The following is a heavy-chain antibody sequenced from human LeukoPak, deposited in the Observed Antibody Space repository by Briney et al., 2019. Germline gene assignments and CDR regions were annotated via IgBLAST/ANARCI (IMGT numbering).Heavy chain of an antibody. V-gene: IGHV4-59*01. CDR3: ALDSSGWSDDSFDI. D-gene: IGHD6-19*01. CDR1: GGSISSDY. Sequence: PSGTLSLTCTVSGGSISSDYWSWIRQPPGKGLEWIGYIHYSGNTSYNPSLKSRVTMSLDASKNQFFLKLTSVTAADTAMYYCALDSSGWSDDSFDIWGQGTTVTVSS. CDR2: IHYSGNT. J-gene: IGHJ3*02.